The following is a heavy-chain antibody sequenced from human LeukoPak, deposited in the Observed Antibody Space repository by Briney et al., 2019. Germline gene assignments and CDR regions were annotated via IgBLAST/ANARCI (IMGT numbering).Heavy chain of an antibody. Sequence: ASVKVSCKASGYTFTSYGISWVRQAPGQGLEWMGWISTYKGNTNYAQKLQGRVTMTTDTSTSTVYMELRSLRSDDTAVYYCARVTALYHYMDVWGKGTTVTVSS. V-gene: IGHV1-18*01. J-gene: IGHJ6*03. CDR2: ISTYKGNT. D-gene: IGHD3-16*02. CDR1: GYTFTSYG. CDR3: ARVTALYHYMDV.